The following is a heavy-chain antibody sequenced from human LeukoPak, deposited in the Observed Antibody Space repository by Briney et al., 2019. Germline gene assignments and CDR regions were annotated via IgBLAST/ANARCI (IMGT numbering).Heavy chain of an antibody. J-gene: IGHJ6*02. V-gene: IGHV3-64*01. CDR2: ISSNGGST. D-gene: IGHD2-8*02. CDR3: ARISCTGNRCKPYSYYDIDV. CDR1: GFTFSNYA. Sequence: GGSLRLSCAASGFTFSNYAMHWVRQAPGKGLEYVSTISSNGGSTYYAKSVKGRVTISRDNSKNTLYLQMGSLRAEDTAVYYCARISCTGNRCKPYSYYDIDVWGQGTTVTVSS.